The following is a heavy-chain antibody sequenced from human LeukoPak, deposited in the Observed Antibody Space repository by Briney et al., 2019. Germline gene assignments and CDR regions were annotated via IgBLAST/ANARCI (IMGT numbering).Heavy chain of an antibody. D-gene: IGHD1-26*01. J-gene: IGHJ5*02. Sequence: SVKVSCKASGGTFSSYAISWVRQAPGQGLEWMGGIIPIFGTANYAQKFQGRVTITADESTSTAYMELSSLRADDTHVYYCARDRKWELGNWFDPWGQGTLVTVSS. CDR2: IIPIFGTA. CDR1: GGTFSSYA. CDR3: ARDRKWELGNWFDP. V-gene: IGHV1-69*13.